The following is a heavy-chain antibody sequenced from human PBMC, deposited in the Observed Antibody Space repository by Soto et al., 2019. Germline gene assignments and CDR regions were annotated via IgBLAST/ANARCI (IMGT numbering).Heavy chain of an antibody. CDR2: ISAYNGNT. V-gene: IGHV1-18*01. Sequence: QVQLVQSGAEVKKPGASVKVSCKASGYTFTSYGISWVRQAPGQGLEWMGWISAYNGNTNYAQKLQGRVTLTTAPPTSTAYMELRSLRSAATAVYYSAREYYYGSVPLYWGQGTLVTVSS. CDR3: AREYYYGSVPLY. J-gene: IGHJ4*02. D-gene: IGHD3-10*01. CDR1: GYTFTSYG.